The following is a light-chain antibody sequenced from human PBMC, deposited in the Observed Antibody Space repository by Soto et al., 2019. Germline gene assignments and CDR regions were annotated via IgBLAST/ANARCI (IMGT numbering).Light chain of an antibody. V-gene: IGLV2-14*01. Sequence: QSALTQPASVSGSPGQSITISCTGSRSDVGGYDYVSWYQHHPGKAPKLMIYEVTNRPSGVSNRFSGSKSGNTASLTISGLQAEDEADYYCSSYTSSNTLVIFGGGTKVTVL. CDR3: SSYTSSNTLVI. CDR1: RSDVGGYDY. J-gene: IGLJ2*01. CDR2: EVT.